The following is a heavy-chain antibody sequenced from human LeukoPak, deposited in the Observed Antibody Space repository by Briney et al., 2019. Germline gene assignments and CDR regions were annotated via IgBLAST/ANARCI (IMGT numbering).Heavy chain of an antibody. CDR3: AKDTNRLGTKYSSGCVDY. D-gene: IGHD6-19*01. Sequence: PSETLSLTCTVSGGSISSSSYYWGWIRQPPGKGLEWIGSIYYSGSTYYNPSLKSRVTISVDTSKNQFSLKLSSVTAADTAVYYCAKDTNRLGTKYSSGCVDYWGQGTLVTVSS. V-gene: IGHV4-39*07. CDR2: IYYSGST. CDR1: GGSISSSSYY. J-gene: IGHJ4*02.